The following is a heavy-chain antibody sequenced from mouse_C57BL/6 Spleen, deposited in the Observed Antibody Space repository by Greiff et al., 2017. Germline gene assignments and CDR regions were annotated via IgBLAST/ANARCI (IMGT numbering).Heavy chain of an antibody. CDR2: INYDGSST. Sequence: EVQLVESEGGLVQPGSSMKLSCTASGFTFSDYYMAWVRQVPEKGLEWVANINYDGSSTYYLDSLKSRFIISRDNAKNILYLQMSSLKSEDTATYYCARDRTYYGSSSYYFDYWGQGTTLTVSS. J-gene: IGHJ2*01. D-gene: IGHD1-1*01. CDR1: GFTFSDYY. CDR3: ARDRTYYGSSSYYFDY. V-gene: IGHV5-16*01.